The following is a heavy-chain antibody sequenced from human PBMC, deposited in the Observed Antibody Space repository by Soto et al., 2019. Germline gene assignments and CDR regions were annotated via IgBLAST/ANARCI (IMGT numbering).Heavy chain of an antibody. J-gene: IGHJ4*02. CDR1: GFTFSSYA. Sequence: EVQLLESGGGLVQPGGSLRLSCAASGFTFSSYAMSWVRQAPGKGLEWVSAISGSGGSTYYADSVKGRFTISRDNSKNTLYLQMNSLRAEDTAVYYCARDITMIVVVTNYFDYWGQGTLVTVSS. V-gene: IGHV3-23*01. CDR2: ISGSGGST. D-gene: IGHD3-22*01. CDR3: ARDITMIVVVTNYFDY.